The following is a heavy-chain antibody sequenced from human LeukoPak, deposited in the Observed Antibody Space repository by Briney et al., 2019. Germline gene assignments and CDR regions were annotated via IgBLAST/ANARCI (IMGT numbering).Heavy chain of an antibody. CDR2: ISTSSSYI. D-gene: IGHD6-19*01. J-gene: IGHJ3*02. CDR3: ARLGLRAVAHDAFDI. Sequence: GGSLRLSCAASGFTFSTYSMNWVRQAPGKGLEWVSYISTSSSYIYYADSVKGRFIISRDNAKNSLYLQMNSLRAEDTAIYYCARLGLRAVAHDAFDIWGQGTLVTVSS. CDR1: GFTFSTYS. V-gene: IGHV3-21*01.